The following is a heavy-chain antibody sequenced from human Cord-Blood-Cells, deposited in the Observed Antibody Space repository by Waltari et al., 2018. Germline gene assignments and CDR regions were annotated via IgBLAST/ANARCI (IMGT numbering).Heavy chain of an antibody. V-gene: IGHV1-24*01. J-gene: IGHJ4*02. Sequence: QVQLVQSGAEVKKPGASVKVSCKVSGYTLTELSMHWVRQAPGKGLEWMGGFDPEDGETINEQKFQGRVTMTKDTSTDTAYMELSSLRSEDTAVYYCATDCMRLNRCGGSYWGQGTLVTVSS. CDR1: GYTLTELS. D-gene: IGHD3-16*01. CDR3: ATDCMRLNRCGGSY. CDR2: FDPEDGET.